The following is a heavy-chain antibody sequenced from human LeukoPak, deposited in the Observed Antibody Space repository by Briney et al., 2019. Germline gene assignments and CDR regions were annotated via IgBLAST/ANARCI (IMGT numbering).Heavy chain of an antibody. V-gene: IGHV3-30*18. J-gene: IGHJ4*02. Sequence: PGGSLRLSCAASGFTFSSYGIHWARQAPGKGLEWVAVISFDGSNEYYADSVKGRFTISRDNSKNTLYLQMNSLRAEDTAVYYCAKQREGTSWSPDYWGQGTLVTVSS. D-gene: IGHD6-13*01. CDR2: ISFDGSNE. CDR3: AKQREGTSWSPDY. CDR1: GFTFSSYG.